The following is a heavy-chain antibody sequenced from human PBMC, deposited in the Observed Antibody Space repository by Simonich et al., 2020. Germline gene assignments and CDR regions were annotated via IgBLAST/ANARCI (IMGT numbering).Heavy chain of an antibody. V-gene: IGHV1-69*13. CDR3: AREGITMVRGRWFDP. D-gene: IGHD3-10*01. Sequence: QVQLVQSGAEVKKPGSSVKVSCKASGGTFSSYAISWVRQAPGQGLEWMGGSIPNVGTANYAQKFQGRVTITADESTSTAYMELSSLRSEDTAVYYCAREGITMVRGRWFDPWGQGTLVTVSS. CDR1: GGTFSSYA. CDR2: SIPNVGTA. J-gene: IGHJ5*02.